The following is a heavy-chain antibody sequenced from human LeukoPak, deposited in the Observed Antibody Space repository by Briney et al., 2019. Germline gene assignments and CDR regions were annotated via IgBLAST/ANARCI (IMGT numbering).Heavy chain of an antibody. J-gene: IGHJ5*02. Sequence: ASVKVSCKASGYTFTGYYMHWVRQAPGQGLEWMGWINPNSGGTNYAQKFQGRVTMTRDTSISTAYMELSRLRSDDTAVYYCARGVSGATNWFDPWGQGTLVTVSS. CDR1: GYTFTGYY. V-gene: IGHV1-2*02. CDR2: INPNSGGT. D-gene: IGHD1-26*01. CDR3: ARGVSGATNWFDP.